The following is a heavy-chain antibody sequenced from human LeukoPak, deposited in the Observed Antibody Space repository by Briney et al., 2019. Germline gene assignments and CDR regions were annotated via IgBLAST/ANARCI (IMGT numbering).Heavy chain of an antibody. D-gene: IGHD1-1*01. CDR1: GYTFTSYD. Sequence: ASVKVSCKASGYTFTSYDINWVRQATGQGLEWMGWMIPNSGNTGYAQKFQGRVTMTRNTSISTAYMELSSLRSEDTAVYYCARGAVQLERRSYYYYGMDVWGQGTTVTVSS. CDR3: ARGAVQLERRSYYYYGMDV. CDR2: MIPNSGNT. V-gene: IGHV1-8*01. J-gene: IGHJ6*02.